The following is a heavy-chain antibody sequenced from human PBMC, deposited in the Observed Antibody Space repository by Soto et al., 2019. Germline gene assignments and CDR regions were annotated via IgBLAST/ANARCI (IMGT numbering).Heavy chain of an antibody. CDR3: ARGSPRGGLDV. CDR1: GFSVSSNY. D-gene: IGHD3-10*01. J-gene: IGHJ6*02. CDR2: IYSGDTT. V-gene: IGHV3-53*01. Sequence: EVQLVESGGGLIQPGGSLRLSCAASGFSVSSNYMSWVRQAPGKGLECVSIIYSGDTTYYADSVKGRFTTSRDNSKNTLYLQMNSLRAEDTAVYYCARGSPRGGLDVWGQGTTVTVSS.